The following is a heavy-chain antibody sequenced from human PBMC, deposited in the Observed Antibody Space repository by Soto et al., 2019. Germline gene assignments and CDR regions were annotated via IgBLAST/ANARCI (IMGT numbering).Heavy chain of an antibody. CDR1: GYTFTSYA. CDR3: ARSGPLGSGIRLSSSEYYFDY. V-gene: IGHV1-3*01. CDR2: INAGNGNT. J-gene: IGHJ4*02. Sequence: ASVKVSCKASGYTFTSYAMHWVRQAPGQRLEWMGWINAGNGNTKYSQKFQGRVTITRDTSASTAYMELSSLRSEDTAVYYCARSGPLGSGIRLSSSEYYFDYWGQGTLVTVSS. D-gene: IGHD3-10*01.